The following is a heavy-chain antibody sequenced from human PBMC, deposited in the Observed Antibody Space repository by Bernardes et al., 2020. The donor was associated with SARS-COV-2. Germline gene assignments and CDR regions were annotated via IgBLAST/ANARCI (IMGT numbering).Heavy chain of an antibody. Sequence: GGSLRLSCAASGFTFSSYSMNWVRQAPGKGLEWVSYISSSSSTIYYADSVKGRFTISRDNAKNSLYLQMNSLRAEDTAVYYCARDYDYVWVGYYYYGMDVWGQGTTVTVSS. CDR1: GFTFSSYS. J-gene: IGHJ6*02. CDR2: ISSSSSTI. V-gene: IGHV3-48*01. D-gene: IGHD3-16*01. CDR3: ARDYDYVWVGYYYYGMDV.